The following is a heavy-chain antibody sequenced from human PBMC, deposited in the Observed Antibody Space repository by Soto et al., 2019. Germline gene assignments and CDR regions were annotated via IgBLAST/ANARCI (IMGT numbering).Heavy chain of an antibody. CDR2: IIPIFGTA. CDR3: ARGKTDNWNYVDYYYYGMDV. Sequence: GASVKVSCKASGGTFSSYAISWVRQAPGQGLEWMGGIIPIFGTANYAQKFQGRVTITADESTSTAYMELSSLRSEDTAVYYCARGKTDNWNYVDYYYYGMDVWGQGTTVTVSS. D-gene: IGHD1-7*01. V-gene: IGHV1-69*13. CDR1: GGTFSSYA. J-gene: IGHJ6*02.